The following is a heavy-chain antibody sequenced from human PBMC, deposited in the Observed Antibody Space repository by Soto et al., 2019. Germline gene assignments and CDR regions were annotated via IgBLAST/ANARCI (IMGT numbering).Heavy chain of an antibody. CDR1: EYTFTRNW. J-gene: IGHJ3*01. V-gene: IGHV5-51*01. CDR3: ATPGGRDFNAFDV. Sequence: GESLKISCKGSEYTFTRNWIGWVRQMPGKGLEWMGIIFPIYSDTRYSPSSQGQVTISADNSISTAYLQWSSLKASDTAIYYCATPGGRDFNAFDVWGQGTMVTVSS. D-gene: IGHD2-21*02. CDR2: IFPIYSDT.